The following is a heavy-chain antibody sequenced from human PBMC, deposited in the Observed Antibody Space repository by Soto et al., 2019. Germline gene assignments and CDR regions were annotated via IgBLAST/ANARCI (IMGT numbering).Heavy chain of an antibody. CDR1: GGTFSSYA. CDR3: ARDSQQRGYSYGSHDY. CDR2: IIPIFGTA. V-gene: IGHV1-69*13. D-gene: IGHD5-18*01. Sequence: AASVKVSCKASGGTFSSYAISWVRQAPGQGLEWMGGIIPIFGTANYAQKFQGRVTITADESTSTAYMELSSLRSEDTAVYYCARDSQQRGYSYGSHDYWGQGTLVTVS. J-gene: IGHJ4*02.